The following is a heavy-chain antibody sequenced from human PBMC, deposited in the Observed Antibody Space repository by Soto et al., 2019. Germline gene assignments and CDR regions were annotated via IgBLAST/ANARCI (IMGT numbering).Heavy chain of an antibody. CDR3: AKSLSHDSGLGY. Sequence: ASVKVSCKASGYTFTSYAMHWVRQAPGQRHEWMGWINAGNGNTKYSQKFQGRVTITRDTSASTAYMELSSLRSEDTAVYYCAKSLSHDSGLGYWGQGTLVTVSS. CDR1: GYTFTSYA. CDR2: INAGNGNT. J-gene: IGHJ4*02. D-gene: IGHD5-12*01. V-gene: IGHV1-3*01.